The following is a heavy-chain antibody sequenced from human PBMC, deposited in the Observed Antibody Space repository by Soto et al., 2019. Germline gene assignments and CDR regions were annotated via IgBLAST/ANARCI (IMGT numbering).Heavy chain of an antibody. D-gene: IGHD1-1*01. J-gene: IGHJ4*02. CDR1: GFTFTRYS. V-gene: IGHV3-21*06. CDR2: ISSTTNYI. CDR3: QRQSGAHNSKFDY. Sequence: GGSLRLSCAASGFTFTRYSMNWVRQAPGKGLEWVSSISSTTNYIYYGDSMKGRFTISRDNAKNSLYLEMNSLRAEDTAVYYWQRQSGAHNSKFDYWGQGTRVTVSS.